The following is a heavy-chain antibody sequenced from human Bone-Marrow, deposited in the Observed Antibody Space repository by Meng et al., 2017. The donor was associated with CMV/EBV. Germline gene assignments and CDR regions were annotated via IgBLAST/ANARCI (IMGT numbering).Heavy chain of an antibody. V-gene: IGHV3-30*02. J-gene: IGHJ4*02. CDR2: IHYDGSHK. Sequence: GGSLRPSCAASGFTFSSYGMHWVRQAPGKGLEWVAFIHYDGSHKDYADSVKGRLTISRDNSRNMLFLQMNSLRPEDTAVYYCAKVRNYYGAGSYYKGLDYWGQGKLVTVS. CDR1: GFTFSSYG. D-gene: IGHD3-10*01. CDR3: AKVRNYYGAGSYYKGLDY.